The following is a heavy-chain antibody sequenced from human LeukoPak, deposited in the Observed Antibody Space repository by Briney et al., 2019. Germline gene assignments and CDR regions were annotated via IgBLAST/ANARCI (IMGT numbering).Heavy chain of an antibody. Sequence: SETLSLTCTVPGGSISSSSYYWGWIRQPPGKGLEWIGSIYYSGSTYYNPSLKSRVTISVDTSKNQFSLKLSSVTAADTAVYYCARAEWVGYYYGMDVWGQGTTVTVSS. CDR1: GGSISSSSYY. V-gene: IGHV4-39*01. D-gene: IGHD3-3*01. CDR3: ARAEWVGYYYGMDV. CDR2: IYYSGST. J-gene: IGHJ6*02.